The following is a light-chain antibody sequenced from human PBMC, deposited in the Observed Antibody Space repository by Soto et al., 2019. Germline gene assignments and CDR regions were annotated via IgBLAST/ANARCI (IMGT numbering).Light chain of an antibody. CDR1: QSVSSN. V-gene: IGKV3-15*01. Sequence: EIVMTQSPATLSVSPGERATLACRASQSVSSNLAWYQQKPGQGPRLLIYGASTRATGIPARFSGSGSGTEFTLTISSLQSEDFAVYYCQQYNTWPPRTFGQGTKVDVK. CDR3: QQYNTWPPRT. CDR2: GAS. J-gene: IGKJ1*01.